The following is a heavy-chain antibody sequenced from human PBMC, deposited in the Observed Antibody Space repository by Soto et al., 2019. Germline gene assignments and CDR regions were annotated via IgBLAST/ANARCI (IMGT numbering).Heavy chain of an antibody. Sequence: QVQLVESGGGVVQPGRSLRLSCAASGFTFSSYGMHWVRQAPGKGLEWVAVISYDGSNKYYADSVKGRFTISRDNSKNTXXXXXNXXXAXXXXXXXXXXXXGSGRTTGFDYWGQGTLVTVSS. J-gene: IGHJ4*02. V-gene: IGHV3-30*03. CDR2: ISYDGSNK. CDR1: GFTFSSYG. D-gene: IGHD1-26*01. CDR3: XXXXGSGRTTGFDY.